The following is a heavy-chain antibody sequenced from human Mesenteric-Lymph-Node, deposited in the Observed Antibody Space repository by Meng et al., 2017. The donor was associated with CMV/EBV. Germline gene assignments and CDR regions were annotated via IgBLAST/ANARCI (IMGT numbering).Heavy chain of an antibody. CDR3: ARGSRWEPTPDFDY. CDR1: GYTFTSYG. V-gene: IGHV1-18*01. J-gene: IGHJ4*02. Sequence: ASVKVSCKASGYTFTSYGISWVRQAPGEGLEWMGWISAYNGNTNYAQKLQGRVTMTTDTSTSTAYMELRSLRSDDTAVYYCARGSRWEPTPDFDYWGQGTLVTVSS. CDR2: ISAYNGNT. D-gene: IGHD1-26*01.